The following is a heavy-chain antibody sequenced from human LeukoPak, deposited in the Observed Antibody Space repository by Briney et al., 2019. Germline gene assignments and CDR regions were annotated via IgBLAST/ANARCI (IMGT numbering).Heavy chain of an antibody. CDR2: IQYDGSNE. V-gene: IGHV3-30*02. J-gene: IGHJ6*03. Sequence: GGSLRLSCAASGFTFSSYAMSWVRQAPGKGLEWVAYIQYDGSNEQYAHSVKGRFRISRDSSKNILYLQMNSLRAEDTAVYYCAKDRCSNGIGCYYYYMDVWGKGTTVTISS. CDR1: GFTFSSYA. CDR3: AKDRCSNGIGCYYYYMDV. D-gene: IGHD2-8*01.